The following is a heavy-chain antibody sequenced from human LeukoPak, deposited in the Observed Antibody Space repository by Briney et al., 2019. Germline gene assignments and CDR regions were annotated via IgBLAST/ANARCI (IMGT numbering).Heavy chain of an antibody. Sequence: PSETLSLTCAVYTGSFSGYYWGCIRQPPGKGLEWIGEINHSGSTNYNPSLKSRVTISVDTSKNQFSLKLSSVTAADTAVYYCARGARFVMITSPFDYWGQGALVTVSS. V-gene: IGHV4-34*01. CDR1: TGSFSGYY. D-gene: IGHD3-16*01. J-gene: IGHJ4*02. CDR2: INHSGST. CDR3: ARGARFVMITSPFDY.